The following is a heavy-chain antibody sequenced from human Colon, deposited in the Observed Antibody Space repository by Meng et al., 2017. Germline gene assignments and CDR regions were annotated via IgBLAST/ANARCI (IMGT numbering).Heavy chain of an antibody. Sequence: SGPGMIMPSGTLSLPGNVLGGSSSSNNWWSWVRQSPGRGLEWIGEIYQSGSTNYSPSLKSRVTISLDKSKNQFSLKVSYMTAADTAVYFCARVPTTVDPFESWGQGTLVTVSS. V-gene: IGHV4-4*02. CDR2: IYQSGST. CDR1: GGSSSSNNW. D-gene: IGHD4-23*01. CDR3: ARVPTTVDPFES. J-gene: IGHJ4*02.